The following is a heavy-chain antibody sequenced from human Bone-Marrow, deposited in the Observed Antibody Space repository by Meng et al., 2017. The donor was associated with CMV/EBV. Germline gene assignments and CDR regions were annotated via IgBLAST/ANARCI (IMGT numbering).Heavy chain of an antibody. CDR2: INSDGSST. D-gene: IGHD3-22*01. Sequence: GESLKISCAASGFTFSSYWMHWVRQAPGKGLVWVSRINSDGSSTSYADSVKGRFTISRDNAKNSLYLQMNSLRAEDTAVYYCARDSPPPLTWFTPRVYYYYGMDVWGQGNTVNGAS. CDR3: ARDSPPPLTWFTPRVYYYYGMDV. V-gene: IGHV3-74*01. CDR1: GFTFSSYW. J-gene: IGHJ6*01.